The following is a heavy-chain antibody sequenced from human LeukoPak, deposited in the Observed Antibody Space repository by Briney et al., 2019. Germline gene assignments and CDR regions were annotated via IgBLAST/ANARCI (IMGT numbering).Heavy chain of an antibody. J-gene: IGHJ4*02. CDR3: ARGENLLGYCSGGSCYSWGDY. CDR2: ISSSGSTI. Sequence: GGSLRLSCAVSGFIFSSYEMNWVRQAPGKGLEWVSYISSSGSTIYYADSVKGRFTISRDNAKNSLYLQMNSLRAEDTAVYYCARGENLLGYCSGGSCYSWGDYWGQGTLVTVSS. CDR1: GFIFSSYE. D-gene: IGHD2-15*01. V-gene: IGHV3-48*03.